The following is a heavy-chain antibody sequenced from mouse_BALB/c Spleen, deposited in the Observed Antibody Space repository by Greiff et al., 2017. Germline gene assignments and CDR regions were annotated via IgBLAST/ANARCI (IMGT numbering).Heavy chain of an antibody. CDR1: GFDFSRYW. J-gene: IGHJ3*01. Sequence: EVQVVESGGGLVQPGGSLKLSCAASGFDFSRYWMSWVRQAPGKGLEWIGEINPDSSTINYTPSLKDKFIISRDNAKNTLYLQMSKVRSEDTALYYCANLYYGYPFAYWGQGTLVTVSA. D-gene: IGHD1-2*01. V-gene: IGHV4-1*02. CDR2: INPDSSTI. CDR3: ANLYYGYPFAY.